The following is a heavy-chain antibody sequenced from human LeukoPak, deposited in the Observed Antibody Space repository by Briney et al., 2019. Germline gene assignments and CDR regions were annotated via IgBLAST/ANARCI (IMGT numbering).Heavy chain of an antibody. V-gene: IGHV3-21*01. CDR3: ARDSSGWYNRGY. D-gene: IGHD6-19*01. CDR1: GFTFSSYS. J-gene: IGHJ4*02. Sequence: GGSLRLSCAGSGFTFSSYSMNWVRQAPGKGLEWVSSISSSSSYIYYADSVKGRFTISRDNAKNSLYLQMNSLRAEDTAVYYCARDSSGWYNRGYWGQGTLVTVSS. CDR2: ISSSSSYI.